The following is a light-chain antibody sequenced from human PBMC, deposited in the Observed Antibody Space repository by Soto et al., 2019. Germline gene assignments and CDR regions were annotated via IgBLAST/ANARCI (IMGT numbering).Light chain of an antibody. Sequence: QSALTQPASVSGSPGQSITISFTGTSSDVGGYNYVSWYQHHPGKAPQLMIFEVNNRPSGISNRFSGSKSGNTASLTISGLQAEDEADYYCSSYTSTSTWVFGGGTKLTVL. CDR3: SSYTSTSTWV. V-gene: IGLV2-14*01. J-gene: IGLJ3*02. CDR2: EVN. CDR1: SSDVGGYNY.